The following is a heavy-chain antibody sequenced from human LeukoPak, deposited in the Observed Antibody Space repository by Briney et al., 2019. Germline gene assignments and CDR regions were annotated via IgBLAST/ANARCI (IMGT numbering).Heavy chain of an antibody. D-gene: IGHD5-24*01. Sequence: ASVKVSCKASGYTFTSYFMHWVRQAPGQGLEWMAIINPSGGSTTYAQEFQGRVTVTRDTSTSTLYMDLSSLRSEDTAVYYCARGRERWLHYFDYWGQGTLVTVSS. J-gene: IGHJ4*02. CDR2: INPSGGST. V-gene: IGHV1-46*01. CDR1: GYTFTSYF. CDR3: ARGRERWLHYFDY.